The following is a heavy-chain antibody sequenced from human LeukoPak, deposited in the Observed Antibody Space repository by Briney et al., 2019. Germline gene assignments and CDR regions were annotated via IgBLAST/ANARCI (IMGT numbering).Heavy chain of an antibody. V-gene: IGHV3-23*01. CDR3: AKDFGDDFWTAFYNAFDI. CDR1: GFTFSTYA. J-gene: IGHJ3*02. Sequence: PGGSLRLSCAASGFTFSTYAMSWVRQAPGKVLEWVSSISRSGDNTYYADSVKGRFTISRDSSKNTLYLQMNSLRAEDTAVYYCAKDFGDDFWTAFYNAFDIWGQGTMVTVSS. CDR2: ISRSGDNT. D-gene: IGHD3/OR15-3a*01.